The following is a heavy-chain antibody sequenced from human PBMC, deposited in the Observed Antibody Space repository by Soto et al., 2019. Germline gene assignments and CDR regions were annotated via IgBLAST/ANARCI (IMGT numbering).Heavy chain of an antibody. Sequence: SVKVSCKASGGTFSSYTISWVRQAPGQGLEWMGRIIPILGIANYAQKFQGRVTITADKSTSTAYMELSSLRSEDTAVYYCASYCSGGSCEYFGYWGQGTLVTVSS. CDR1: GGTFSSYT. J-gene: IGHJ4*02. V-gene: IGHV1-69*02. D-gene: IGHD2-15*01. CDR2: IIPILGIA. CDR3: ASYCSGGSCEYFGY.